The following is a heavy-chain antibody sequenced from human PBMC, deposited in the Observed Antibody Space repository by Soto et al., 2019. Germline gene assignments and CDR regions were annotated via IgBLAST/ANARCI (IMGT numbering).Heavy chain of an antibody. J-gene: IGHJ6*02. CDR1: RLSFSDYD. CDR2: IRDSGSGGST. V-gene: IGHV3-23*01. CDR3: AKKFPQSGMDV. Sequence: EVQLLESGGGLVQPGGSLRLSCGASRLSFSDYDMNWVRQAPGKGREWVSAIRDSGSGGSTYYADSVKGRFTISRDNTKNTLYLQMNSLRAEDTAVYYCAKKFPQSGMDVWGQGTTVTVSS.